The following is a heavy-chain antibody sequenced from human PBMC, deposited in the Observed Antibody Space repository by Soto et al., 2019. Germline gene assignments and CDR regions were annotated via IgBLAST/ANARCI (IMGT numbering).Heavy chain of an antibody. V-gene: IGHV1-69*01. CDR1: GGTFSSYA. J-gene: IGHJ3*02. CDR3: ASHPTVTTSAFDI. CDR2: IIPIFGTA. Sequence: QVQLVQSGAEVKKPGSSVKVSCKASGGTFSSYAISWVRQAPGQGLEWMGGIIPIFGTANYAQKFQGRVTVNREGSTSSGFKELSTLRSGDTAVYYCASHPTVTTSAFDIWGQGTMVTVSS. D-gene: IGHD4-17*01.